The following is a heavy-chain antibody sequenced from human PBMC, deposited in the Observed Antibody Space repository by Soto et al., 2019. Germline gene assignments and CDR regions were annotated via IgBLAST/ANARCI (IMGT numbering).Heavy chain of an antibody. CDR2: NSGSGGST. D-gene: IGHD6-13*01. J-gene: IGHJ1*01. CDR1: GFTFSNYA. Sequence: EVQLLESAGGLVQPGGSLRLSCAASGFTFSNYAVTRVRQAPGKGLEWVSTNSGSGGSTYYADSVKGRFTISRDNSKDTLYLQMHSLRAEDTAVYYCAKDQGSRWYGIGSRGQGPRVTVSS. V-gene: IGHV3-23*01. CDR3: AKDQGSRWYGIGS.